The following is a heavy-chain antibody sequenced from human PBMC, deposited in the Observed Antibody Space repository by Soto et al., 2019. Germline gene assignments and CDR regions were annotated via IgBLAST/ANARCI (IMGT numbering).Heavy chain of an antibody. CDR1: GGTFSSST. CDR3: ARVGYIDSWNRDY. V-gene: IGHV1-69*02. J-gene: IGHJ4*02. CDR2: IIPIVGIA. D-gene: IGHD1-1*01. Sequence: QVQLVQSGAEVKKPGSSVKVSCKASGGTFSSSTISWVRQAPGQGLEWMGRIIPIVGIADYAQKFQGRVAMNADKYASTVSMELSGLSSEAAASYYGARVGYIDSWNRDYCGQGTLVTVSS.